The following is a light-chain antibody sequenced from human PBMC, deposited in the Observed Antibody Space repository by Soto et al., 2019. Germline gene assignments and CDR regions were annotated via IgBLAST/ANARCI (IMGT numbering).Light chain of an antibody. Sequence: EIVMTQSPATLSVSHGESATLSCRASQSVSSNLAWHQQKPGQAPRILMYDASTRATGISARFSGSGSGTEFTLTISCLQSEDFAVYYCQLYHNLPITFGEGRRLEIK. CDR1: QSVSSN. CDR2: DAS. V-gene: IGKV3-15*01. CDR3: QLYHNLPIT. J-gene: IGKJ5*01.